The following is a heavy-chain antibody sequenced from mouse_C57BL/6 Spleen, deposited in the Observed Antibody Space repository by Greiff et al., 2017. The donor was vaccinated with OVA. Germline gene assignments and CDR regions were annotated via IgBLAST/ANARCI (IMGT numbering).Heavy chain of an antibody. V-gene: IGHV3-1*01. CDR3: ARGLRYFDY. D-gene: IGHD1-1*01. CDR2: ISYSGST. Sequence: DVQLVEPGPGMVKPSQSLSLTCTVTGYSITSGYDWHWIRHFPGNKLEWMGYISYSGSTNYNPSLKSRISITHDTSKNHFFLKLNSVTTEDTATYYCARGLRYFDYWGQGTTLTVSS. J-gene: IGHJ2*01. CDR1: GYSITSGYD.